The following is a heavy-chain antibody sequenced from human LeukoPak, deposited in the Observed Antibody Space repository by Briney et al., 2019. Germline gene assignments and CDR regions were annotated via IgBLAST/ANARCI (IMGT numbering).Heavy chain of an antibody. CDR2: ISSDGSTI. D-gene: IGHD1-7*01. CDR3: ARGDNWNSYYYYYMDV. J-gene: IGHJ6*03. Sequence: GGSLRLSCAASEFTFSSYSMNWVRQAPGKGLEGGSYISSDGSTIYYVDSVKGRLTISRDNAKNSLYLQMNSLRAEDTAVYYCARGDNWNSYYYYYMDVWGKGTAVTVPS. V-gene: IGHV3-48*04. CDR1: EFTFSSYS.